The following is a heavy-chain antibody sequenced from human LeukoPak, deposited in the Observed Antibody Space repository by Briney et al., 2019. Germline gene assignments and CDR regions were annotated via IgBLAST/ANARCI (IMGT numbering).Heavy chain of an antibody. Sequence: PGGSLRLSCAASGFPISNSAMTWVRQAPGKGLDGVSIITDYGAHTFYADPVKGRFNIPRDTSEDTLYPQIDSLGGDDPGVFLCATLGGSRSSSNCLAYFAYWGQGTLLTVPS. CDR3: ATLGGSRSSSNCLAYFAY. D-gene: IGHD2-2*01. J-gene: IGHJ4*02. CDR1: GFPISNSA. CDR2: ITDYGAHT. V-gene: IGHV3-23*01.